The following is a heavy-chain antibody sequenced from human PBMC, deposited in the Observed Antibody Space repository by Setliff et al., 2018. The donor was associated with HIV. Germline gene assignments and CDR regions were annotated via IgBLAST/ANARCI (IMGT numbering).Heavy chain of an antibody. Sequence: ASVKVSCKASGYTFTDYFMHWVRQAPGQGLEWMGWISPNNGDTNIPQTFQGRVTMTRDASINTAYMEFSSLRSDDTAVYYCARDEPKNTEAAPAYWGQGTLVTVSS. CDR2: ISPNNGDT. D-gene: IGHD6-6*01. J-gene: IGHJ4*02. V-gene: IGHV1-2*02. CDR1: GYTFTDYF. CDR3: ARDEPKNTEAAPAY.